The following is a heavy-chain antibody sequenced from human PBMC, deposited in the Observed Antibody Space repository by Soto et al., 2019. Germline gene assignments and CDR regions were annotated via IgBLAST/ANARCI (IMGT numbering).Heavy chain of an antibody. CDR3: ARSMHYYDSSGYGGVAFDI. D-gene: IGHD3-22*01. CDR2: ISSSSSYT. CDR1: GFTFSDFC. Sequence: PGGSLRLSCAASGFTFSDFCMSWIRQAPGKGLEWVSYISSSSSYTNYADSVKGRFTISRDNAKNSLYLQMNSLRAEDTAVYYCARSMHYYDSSGYGGVAFDIWGQGTMVTVSS. J-gene: IGHJ3*02. V-gene: IGHV3-11*06.